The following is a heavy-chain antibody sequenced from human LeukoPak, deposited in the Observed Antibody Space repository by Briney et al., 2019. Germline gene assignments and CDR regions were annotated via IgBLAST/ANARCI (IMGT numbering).Heavy chain of an antibody. CDR2: IYHSGST. V-gene: IGHV4-30-2*01. Sequence: SETLSLTCAVSGGSISSGGYSWSWIRQPPEKGLEWIGYIYHSGSTYYNPSLKSRVTISVDRSKNQFSLKLSSVTAADTAVYYCARDVYCSSTSCYNLGWFDPWGQGTLVTVSS. CDR3: ARDVYCSSTSCYNLGWFDP. D-gene: IGHD2-2*02. CDR1: GGSISSGGYS. J-gene: IGHJ5*02.